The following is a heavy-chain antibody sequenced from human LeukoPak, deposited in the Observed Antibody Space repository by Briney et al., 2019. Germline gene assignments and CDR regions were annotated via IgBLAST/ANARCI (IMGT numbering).Heavy chain of an antibody. CDR2: IIPIFGTA. J-gene: IGHJ4*02. CDR3: ARNASFASSSYYFDY. Sequence: ASVKVSCKASGGTFSSYAISWVRQAPGQGLEWMGGIIPIFGTANYAQKFQGRVTITADESTSTAYMELSSLRSEDTAVYYCARNASFASSSYYFDYWGQGTLVTVSS. D-gene: IGHD6-6*01. CDR1: GGTFSSYA. V-gene: IGHV1-69*13.